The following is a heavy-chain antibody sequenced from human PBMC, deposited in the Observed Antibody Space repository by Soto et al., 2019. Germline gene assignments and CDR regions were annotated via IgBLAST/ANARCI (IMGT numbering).Heavy chain of an antibody. V-gene: IGHV3-9*01. D-gene: IGHD5-18*01. CDR1: GFDFEDYA. CDR2: INWNSGTR. Sequence: GGSVRLSCAASGFDFEDYAMHWARQAPGKGLEWVSGINWNSGTRDYADSVKGRFTISRDNAEKSLYLQMNSLRPEDTAFYYCANDKWAYDDSYYYDFSGQGTLGTVS. CDR3: ANDKWAYDDSYYYDF. J-gene: IGHJ4*02.